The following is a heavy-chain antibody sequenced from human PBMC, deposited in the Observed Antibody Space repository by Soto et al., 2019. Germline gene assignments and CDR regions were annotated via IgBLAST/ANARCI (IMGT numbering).Heavy chain of an antibody. CDR2: INSDGINT. V-gene: IGHV3-74*01. Sequence: VQLVESGGGLVQPGGSLRLSCTASGFTFGSYWMHWVRQAPGKGLVWVSRINSDGINTSHADSVKGRFTISRDNAKSTLYLQMNSLRAEDTAVYYCARAQYLADDVFDIWGRGTVVTVSS. CDR1: GFTFGSYW. D-gene: IGHD2-2*01. CDR3: ARAQYLADDVFDI. J-gene: IGHJ3*02.